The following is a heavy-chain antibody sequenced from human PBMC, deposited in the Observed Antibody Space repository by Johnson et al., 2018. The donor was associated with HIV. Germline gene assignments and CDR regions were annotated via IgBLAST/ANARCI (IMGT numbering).Heavy chain of an antibody. D-gene: IGHD4-17*01. CDR2: IYSGVTK. CDR3: ARDSTPWGGDYVGYAFDI. Sequence: QVQLVESGGGEVQPGGSLRLSCAASGCAFSTYGMHWVRQAPGKGLVWVARIYSGVTKYYAASVKGRFTISRDNAKKSLYLQMNSLRAEDTALYYCARDSTPWGGDYVGYAFDIWGRGTMVTVSS. V-gene: IGHV3-NL1*01. J-gene: IGHJ3*02. CDR1: GCAFSTYG.